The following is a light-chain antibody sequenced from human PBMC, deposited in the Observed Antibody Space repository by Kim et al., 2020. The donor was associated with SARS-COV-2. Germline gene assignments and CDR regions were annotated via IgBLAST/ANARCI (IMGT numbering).Light chain of an antibody. CDR1: QSVNTF. CDR3: QQRANWRGVT. J-gene: IGKJ3*01. CDR2: DAS. Sequence: SPGKRATLSCRASQSVNTFVGLYQHKPGQAPRLLIFDASKRATGIAARFSGSGCGTDFTLIISSLGPEDCAVYYCQQRANWRGVTFGPGTKVDIK. V-gene: IGKV3-11*01.